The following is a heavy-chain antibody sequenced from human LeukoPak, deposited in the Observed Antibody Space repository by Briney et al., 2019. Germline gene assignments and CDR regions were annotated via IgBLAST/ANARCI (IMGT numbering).Heavy chain of an antibody. V-gene: IGHV3-23*01. CDR3: AKDVYYDSSGYYSFFDY. CDR1: GFTFSSYA. D-gene: IGHD3-22*01. J-gene: IGHJ4*02. CDR2: ISGSGGST. Sequence: GGSLRLSCAASGFTFSSYAMSWVRQAPGKGLEWVSAISGSGGSTYYADSVKGRFTISRDNSKNTLYLQMNSLRAEDAAVYYCAKDVYYDSSGYYSFFDYWGQGTLVTVSS.